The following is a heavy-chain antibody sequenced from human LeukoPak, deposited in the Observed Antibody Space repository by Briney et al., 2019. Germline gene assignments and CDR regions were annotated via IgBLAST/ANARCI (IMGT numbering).Heavy chain of an antibody. CDR3: AISGSYYRLDY. CDR1: GFTFSSYW. V-gene: IGHV3-74*01. Sequence: GGSLRLSCAASGFTFSSYWMHWVRQAPGKGLGWVSRINSDGSSTSYADSVKGRFTISRDNAKNTLYLQMNSLRAEDTAVYYCAISGSYYRLDYWGQGTLVTVSS. D-gene: IGHD1-26*01. CDR2: INSDGSST. J-gene: IGHJ4*02.